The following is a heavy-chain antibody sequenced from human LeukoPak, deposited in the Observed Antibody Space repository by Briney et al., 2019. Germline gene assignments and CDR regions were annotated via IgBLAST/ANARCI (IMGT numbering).Heavy chain of an antibody. CDR2: ISCGKGET. CDR1: GYTFTRYA. V-gene: IGHV1-3*01. Sequence: ASVTVSCKTSGYTFTRYAIHWVRQAPGQGLEWMGWISCGKGETKYSQKFQDRVTITRDTSASTAYMELSSLRSEDTAVYYCARDNGYQLLWWWGQGTLVTVSS. CDR3: ARDNGYQLLWW. D-gene: IGHD2-2*01. J-gene: IGHJ4*02.